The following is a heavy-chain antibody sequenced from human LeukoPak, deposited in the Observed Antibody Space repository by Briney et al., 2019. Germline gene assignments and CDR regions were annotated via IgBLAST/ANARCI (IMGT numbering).Heavy chain of an antibody. CDR2: IKQDGSEK. CDR3: TKVRLSNLYYSYGMDV. D-gene: IGHD2-21*02. V-gene: IGHV3-7*03. CDR1: GFTFSSYW. Sequence: GALRLSCAASGFTFSSYWMTWVRQAPGKGLEWVANIKQDGSEKYHVDSVKGRFTISRDNSRNTLYLQMNSLRVADTAVYFCTKVRLSNLYYSYGMDVWGQGTTVTVSS. J-gene: IGHJ6*02.